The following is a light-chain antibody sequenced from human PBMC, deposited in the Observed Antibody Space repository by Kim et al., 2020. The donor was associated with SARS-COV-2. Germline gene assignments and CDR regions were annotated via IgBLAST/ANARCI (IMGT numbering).Light chain of an antibody. Sequence: SPEQTASITFSGDKMGNKYVSWYQQKAGRSPVLVIYQDTKRPSGIPERLSGFNSGSTATLTISGTQAMDEADYYCQAWDSSTKGVFGGGTKLTVL. CDR1: KMGNKY. V-gene: IGLV3-1*01. CDR3: QAWDSSTKGV. CDR2: QDT. J-gene: IGLJ3*02.